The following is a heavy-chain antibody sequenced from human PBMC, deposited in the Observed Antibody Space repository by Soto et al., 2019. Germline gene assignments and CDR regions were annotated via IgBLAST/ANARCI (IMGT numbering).Heavy chain of an antibody. CDR2: IYYSGST. CDR3: ARHRAVVPAAIPNWFDP. J-gene: IGHJ5*02. CDR1: GGSISSYY. D-gene: IGHD2-2*02. Sequence: SETLSLTCTVSGGSISSYYWSWIRQPPGKGLEWIGYIYYSGSTNYNPSLKSRVTISVGTSKNQFSLELSSVTAADTAVYYCARHRAVVPAAIPNWFDPWGQGTLVTVSS. V-gene: IGHV4-59*08.